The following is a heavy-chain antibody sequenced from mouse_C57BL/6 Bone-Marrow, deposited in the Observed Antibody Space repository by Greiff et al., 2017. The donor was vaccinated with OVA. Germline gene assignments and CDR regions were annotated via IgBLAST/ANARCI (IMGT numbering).Heavy chain of an antibody. D-gene: IGHD2-4*01. CDR3: ARYRAIYYDYDDPHWYFDV. CDR2: INPGSGGT. Sequence: QVQLKESGAELVRPGTSVKVSCKASGYAFTNYLIEWVKQRPGQGLEWIGVINPGSGGTNYNEKFKGKATLTADKSSSTAYMQLSSLTSEDSAVYFCARYRAIYYDYDDPHWYFDVWGTGTTVTVSS. CDR1: GYAFTNYL. V-gene: IGHV1-54*01. J-gene: IGHJ1*03.